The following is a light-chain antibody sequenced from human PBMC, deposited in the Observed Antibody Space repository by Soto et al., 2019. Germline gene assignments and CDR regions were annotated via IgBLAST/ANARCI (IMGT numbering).Light chain of an antibody. CDR2: DVS. J-gene: IGLJ2*01. CDR1: SSDVGGYNY. V-gene: IGLV2-14*03. Sequence: QSALTQPASVSGSPGQSITISCTGTSSDVGGYNYVSWYQQHPGKAPKLIIYDVSNRPSGVSNRFSGSKSGNTASLTISGLQHADEADYHCRSYTSSSTLVFGGGTKLTVL. CDR3: RSYTSSSTLV.